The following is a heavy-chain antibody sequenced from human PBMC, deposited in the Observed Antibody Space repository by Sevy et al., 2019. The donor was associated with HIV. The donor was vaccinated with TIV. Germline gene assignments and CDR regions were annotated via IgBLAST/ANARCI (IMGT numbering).Heavy chain of an antibody. J-gene: IGHJ6*03. Sequence: GGSLRLSCAASGFTFSSYSMNWVRQAPGKGLEWVSSISSSSSYIYYADSVKGRFTISRDNAKNSLYLQMNSLRAEDTAVFYRGRDLGSYYPYYYYMDVRGQGATVTVSS. D-gene: IGHD1-26*01. CDR2: ISSSSSYI. CDR3: GRDLGSYYPYYYYMDV. V-gene: IGHV3-21*04. CDR1: GFTFSSYS.